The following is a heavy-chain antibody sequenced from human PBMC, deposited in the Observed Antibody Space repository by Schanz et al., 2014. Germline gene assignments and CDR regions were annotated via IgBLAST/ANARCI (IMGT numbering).Heavy chain of an antibody. Sequence: VQLVESGGGVVQPGRSLRLSCAASGFTFSSYWMHWVRQAPGKGLVWVSRINGDGSRTAYADSVKGRFTISRDNAKNTLYLQMNSLRAEDTAVYYCAKSDAFDIWGQGTLVTVSS. J-gene: IGHJ3*02. V-gene: IGHV3-74*02. CDR1: GFTFSSYW. CDR3: AKSDAFDI. CDR2: INGDGSRT.